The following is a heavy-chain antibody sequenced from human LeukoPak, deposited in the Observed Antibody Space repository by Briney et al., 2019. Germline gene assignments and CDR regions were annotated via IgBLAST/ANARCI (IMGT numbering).Heavy chain of an antibody. J-gene: IGHJ3*02. CDR2: MYNTGSI. CDR1: GGSITNFY. CDR3: ARELRAAFDS. Sequence: PSETLSLTCTVSGGSITNFYWSWIRQPPGKGLEWIGYMYNTGSINYNPSLKSRVTISLDTSKNQFSLKLNSVTAADTAVYYCARELRAAFDSWGQGTMVTVSS. V-gene: IGHV4-59*01. D-gene: IGHD3-10*01.